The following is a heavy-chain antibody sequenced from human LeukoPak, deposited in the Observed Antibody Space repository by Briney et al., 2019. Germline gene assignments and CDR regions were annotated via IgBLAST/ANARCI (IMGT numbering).Heavy chain of an antibody. V-gene: IGHV4-31*03. CDR1: GGSISSGGYY. Sequence: PSETLSLTCTVSGGSISSGGYYWGWIRQHPGKGLEWIGYIYYSGSTYYNPSLKSRVTISVDTSKNQFSLKLSSVTAADTAVYYCARSQSGYFDYWGQGTLVTVSS. D-gene: IGHD3-22*01. CDR3: ARSQSGYFDY. CDR2: IYYSGST. J-gene: IGHJ4*02.